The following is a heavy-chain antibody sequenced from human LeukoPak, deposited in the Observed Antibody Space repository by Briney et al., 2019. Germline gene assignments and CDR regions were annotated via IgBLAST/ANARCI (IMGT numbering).Heavy chain of an antibody. Sequence: PGGSLRLSCAASGVTVSSTYMSWVRQAPGKGLEWVPVIYGGSSTYNADSVKGRFTISRDNSKNTLFLQMNSLRAEDTAVYYCARASKVEAFDVWGQGTMVTVSS. V-gene: IGHV3-66*01. J-gene: IGHJ3*01. CDR1: GVTVSSTY. D-gene: IGHD2-15*01. CDR2: IYGGSST. CDR3: ARASKVEAFDV.